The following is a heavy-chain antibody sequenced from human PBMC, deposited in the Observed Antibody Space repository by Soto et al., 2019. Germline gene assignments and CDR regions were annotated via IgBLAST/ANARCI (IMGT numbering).Heavy chain of an antibody. J-gene: IGHJ6*02. CDR3: ARGYDFWSGYPPLGRYYGMDV. CDR1: GGSISSGGYY. Sequence: KPSETLSLTCTVSGGSISSGGYYWSWIRQHPGKGLEWIGYIYYSGSTYYNPSLKSRVTISVDTSKNQFSLKLSSVTAADTAVYYCARGYDFWSGYPPLGRYYGMDVWGQGTTVTVSS. V-gene: IGHV4-31*03. CDR2: IYYSGST. D-gene: IGHD3-3*01.